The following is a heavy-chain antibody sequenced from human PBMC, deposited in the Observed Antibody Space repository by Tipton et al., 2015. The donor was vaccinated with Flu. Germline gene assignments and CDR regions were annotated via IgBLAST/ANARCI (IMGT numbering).Heavy chain of an antibody. CDR3: TEKGGINYLYGYSEH. J-gene: IGHJ4*02. V-gene: IGHV3-23*01. Sequence: SLRLSCAASGFTFSSYAMSWVRQAPGRGLEWVAGISGTVIRTYYADSVKGRFTISRDNVRNTLYLQMNSLRAEDTAIYYCTEKGGINYLYGYSEHWQQGIPVTVSS. D-gene: IGHD3-16*02. CDR1: GFTFSSYA. CDR2: ISGTVIRT.